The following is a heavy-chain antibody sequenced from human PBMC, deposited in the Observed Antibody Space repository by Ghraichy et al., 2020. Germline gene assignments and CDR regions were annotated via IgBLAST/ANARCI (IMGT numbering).Heavy chain of an antibody. D-gene: IGHD5-18*01. V-gene: IGHV4-61*01. Sequence: SETLSLTCTVSGASVISDTYYWSWIRQAPGKGLEWIGYIDYSANTNYNPSLMSRVTISITTSKNEFSRKLTSVTAADTAVYYCARLFRPPWIQLCFNFDLWGLGSLVTASS. J-gene: IGHJ2*01. CDR1: GASVISDTYY. CDR2: IDYSANT. CDR3: ARLFRPPWIQLCFNFDL.